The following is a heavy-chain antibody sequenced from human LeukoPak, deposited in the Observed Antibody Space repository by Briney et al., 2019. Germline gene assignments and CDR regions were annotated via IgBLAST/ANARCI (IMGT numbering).Heavy chain of an antibody. D-gene: IGHD3-10*01. CDR1: GGSFSGYY. J-gene: IGHJ4*02. CDR3: ARAWFGVRYFDY. CDR2: INHSGST. V-gene: IGHV4-34*01. Sequence: SETLSLTCAVYGGSFSGYYWSWIRQPPGKGLDWIGEINHSGSTNYNPSLKSRVTISVDTSKNQFSLKLSSVTAADTAVYYCARAWFGVRYFDYWGQGTLVTVSS.